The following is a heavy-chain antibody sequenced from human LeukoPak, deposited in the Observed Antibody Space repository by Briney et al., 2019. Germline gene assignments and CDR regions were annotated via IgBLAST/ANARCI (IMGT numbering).Heavy chain of an antibody. CDR1: GFTPTSNY. CDR3: ARDGRYYGSGSYYNLDY. V-gene: IGHV3-66*01. D-gene: IGHD3-10*01. Sequence: GGSLRLSCAASGFTPTSNYMSCVRQAPGKGLEWVSVIYSGGSTYYTDSVKGRFTISRDNSKNTLYLQMNSLRAEDTAVYYCARDGRYYGSGSYYNLDYWGQGTLVTVSS. J-gene: IGHJ4*02. CDR2: IYSGGST.